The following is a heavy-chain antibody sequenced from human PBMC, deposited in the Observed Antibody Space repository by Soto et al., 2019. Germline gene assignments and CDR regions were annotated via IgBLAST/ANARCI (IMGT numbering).Heavy chain of an antibody. J-gene: IGHJ4*02. D-gene: IGHD5-12*01. V-gene: IGHV3-23*01. Sequence: EVQLLESGGGLVLPGGSLRLSCAASGFTFGDYAMSWVRQSPGKGLDWVSSIMGGGHRTNYADSVKGRFTISRDNSKTTLYLQMNSLTAEDTAVYYCVKEAFYTWIPPYYFDYWGQGTLVTVSS. CDR1: GFTFGDYA. CDR2: IMGGGHRT. CDR3: VKEAFYTWIPPYYFDY.